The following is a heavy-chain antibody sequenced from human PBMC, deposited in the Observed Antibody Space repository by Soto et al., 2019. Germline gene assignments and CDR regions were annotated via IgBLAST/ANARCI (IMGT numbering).Heavy chain of an antibody. D-gene: IGHD3-10*01. V-gene: IGHV4-59*01. CDR2: IYYSGST. CDR1: GGSISSYY. J-gene: IGHJ6*02. Sequence: SETLSLTCTASGGSISSYYWSWIRQPPGKGLEWIGYIYYSGSTNYNPSLKSRVTISVDTSKNQFSLKLSSVTAADTAVYYCAREMYYYGSGSRYYYYGMDVWGQGTTVTVSS. CDR3: AREMYYYGSGSRYYYYGMDV.